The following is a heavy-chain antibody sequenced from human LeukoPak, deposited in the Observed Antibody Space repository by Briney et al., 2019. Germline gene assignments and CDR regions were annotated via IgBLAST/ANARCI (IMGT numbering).Heavy chain of an antibody. J-gene: IGHJ6*03. V-gene: IGHV4-61*01. CDR2: IYYSGST. CDR1: GYSISSGYY. D-gene: IGHD4-11*01. Sequence: PSETLSLTCTVSGYSISSGYYWAWIRQPPGKGLEWIGYIYYSGSTNYNPSLKSRVTISVDTSKNQFSLKLSSVTAADTAVYYCAREQSYYYYYMDVWGKGTTVTVSS. CDR3: AREQSYYYYYMDV.